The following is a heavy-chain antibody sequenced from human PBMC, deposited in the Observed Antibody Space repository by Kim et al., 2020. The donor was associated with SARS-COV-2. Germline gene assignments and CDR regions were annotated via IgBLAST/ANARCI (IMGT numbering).Heavy chain of an antibody. V-gene: IGHV3-30*03. CDR2: ISYDGSNK. CDR3: AMPYGVVRGY. Sequence: GGSLRLSCAASGFTFSSYGMHWVRQAPGKGLEWVAVISYDGSNKYYADSVKGRFTISRDNSKNTLYLQMNSLRAEDTAVYYCAMPYGVVRGYWGQGTLVTVSS. D-gene: IGHD2-21*01. J-gene: IGHJ4*02. CDR1: GFTFSSYG.